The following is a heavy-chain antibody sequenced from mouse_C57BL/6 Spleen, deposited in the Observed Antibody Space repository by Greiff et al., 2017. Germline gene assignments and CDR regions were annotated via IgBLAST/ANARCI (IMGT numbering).Heavy chain of an antibody. J-gene: IGHJ4*01. Sequence: QVQLQQPGAELVMPGASVKLSCKASGYTFTSYWMHWVKQRPGQGLEWIGEIDPSVSYTNYNQKFKGKSTLTVDKSSSTAYMQLSSLTSEDSAVYYCARKRDAMDYWGQGTSVTVSS. CDR1: GYTFTSYW. V-gene: IGHV1-69*01. CDR3: ARKRDAMDY. CDR2: IDPSVSYT.